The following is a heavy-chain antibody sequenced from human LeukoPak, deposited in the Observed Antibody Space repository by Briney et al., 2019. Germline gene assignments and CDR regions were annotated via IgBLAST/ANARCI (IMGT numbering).Heavy chain of an antibody. D-gene: IGHD6-6*01. J-gene: IGHJ4*02. CDR2: ISSSSSYI. Sequence: PGGSLRLSCAASGFTFISYSMNWGRQAPGKGLEWVSSISSSSSYIYYADSVKGRFTISRDNAKNSLYLQMYRLRAEETAVYYCARDVFVRGTVLDYWGQGTLVTVSS. CDR1: GFTFISYS. V-gene: IGHV3-21*01. CDR3: ARDVFVRGTVLDY.